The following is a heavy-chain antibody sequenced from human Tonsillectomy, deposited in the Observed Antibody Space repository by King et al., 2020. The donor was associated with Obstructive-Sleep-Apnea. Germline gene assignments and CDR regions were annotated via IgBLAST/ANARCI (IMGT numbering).Heavy chain of an antibody. Sequence: QLQESGPGLVKPSETLSLTCTVSGGSINNYYWSWIRQPPGKGLEWIGFIYYSGNTGYNPSLRSRVTISLDTSKNQFSLKLRSVTATDTATYYCASGSGTKYNWGQGTLVTVSS. J-gene: IGHJ4*02. D-gene: IGHD1-26*01. CDR1: GGSINNYY. CDR3: ASGSGTKYN. CDR2: IYYSGNT. V-gene: IGHV4-59*12.